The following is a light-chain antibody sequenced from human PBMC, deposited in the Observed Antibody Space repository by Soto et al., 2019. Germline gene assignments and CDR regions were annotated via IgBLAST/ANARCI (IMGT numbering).Light chain of an antibody. V-gene: IGKV4-1*01. CDR3: QQYYSTPWT. Sequence: DIVMTQSADSLAVSLGESATINCKSSQSVFSNSNNKKYLAWYQQKPGQPPKLLIHWASIRESGVPDRFSGSGSGTDFTLTINSLQAEDVAVYYCQQYYSTPWTFGQGTKVDNK. J-gene: IGKJ1*01. CDR2: WAS. CDR1: QSVFSNSNNKKY.